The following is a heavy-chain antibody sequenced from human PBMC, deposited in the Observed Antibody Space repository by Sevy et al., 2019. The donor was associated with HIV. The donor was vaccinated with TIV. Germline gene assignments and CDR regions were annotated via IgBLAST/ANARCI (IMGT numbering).Heavy chain of an antibody. CDR3: ARSWDYWGQMGY. V-gene: IGHV3-7*03. CDR1: GFTSNNYW. J-gene: IGHJ1*01. D-gene: IGHD7-27*01. CDR2: IKQDGSDK. Sequence: GGSLRLSCAASGFTSNNYWMTWVRQAPGKGLERVANIKQDGSDKYYMETVKGRVNISRDNTKNSLSLQLNSLRAEDTAVYYFARSWDYWGQMGYWGQGTLVTVSS.